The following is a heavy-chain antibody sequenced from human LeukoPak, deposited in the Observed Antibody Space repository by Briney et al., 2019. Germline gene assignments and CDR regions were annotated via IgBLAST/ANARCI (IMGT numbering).Heavy chain of an antibody. CDR3: AKVVTVAGTSDH. CDR1: GFTFSSYA. J-gene: IGHJ4*02. Sequence: GGSLRLSCAASGFTFSSYAMTWVRQAPGKGLEWVSTISGSGISTYYADSVKGRFTISRDNSKNTLYLQMNSLRADDTAVYYCAKVVTVAGTSDHWGQGTLVTVSS. CDR2: ISGSGIST. V-gene: IGHV3-23*01. D-gene: IGHD6-19*01.